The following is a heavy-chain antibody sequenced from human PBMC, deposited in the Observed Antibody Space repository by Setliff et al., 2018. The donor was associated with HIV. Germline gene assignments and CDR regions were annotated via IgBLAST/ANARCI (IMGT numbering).Heavy chain of an antibody. V-gene: IGHV3-33*06. CDR2: IWYDGSNK. CDR1: GFTFSSYG. J-gene: IGHJ6*03. Sequence: GGSLRLSCAASGFTFSSYGMHWVRQAPGKGLEWMAVIWYDGSNKYYADSVKGRFTISRDNSKNTLYLQMNSLRAEDTAVYYCAKGRYSSGANYYYYYMDVWGKGTTVTVSS. D-gene: IGHD6-19*01. CDR3: AKGRYSSGANYYYYYMDV.